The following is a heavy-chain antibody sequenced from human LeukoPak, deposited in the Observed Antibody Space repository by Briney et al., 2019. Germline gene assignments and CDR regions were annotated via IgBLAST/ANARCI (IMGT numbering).Heavy chain of an antibody. J-gene: IGHJ5*02. V-gene: IGHV1-2*02. CDR1: GYTFTGYY. CDR2: INPNSGGT. Sequence: ASVKVSCKASGYTFTGYYMHWVRQAPGQGLEWMGWINPNSGGTNYAPKFQGRVTMIKDTSTNSAYMELNKLTSDDTAVYYCGRGNKSFDPWGQGTLVTVSS. CDR3: GRGNKSFDP.